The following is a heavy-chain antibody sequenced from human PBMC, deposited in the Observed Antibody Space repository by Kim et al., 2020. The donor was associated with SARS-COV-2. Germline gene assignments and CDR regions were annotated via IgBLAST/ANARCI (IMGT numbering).Heavy chain of an antibody. CDR3: ATGGGAYLPPLF. J-gene: IGHJ4*02. V-gene: IGHV1-24*01. Sequence: ASVKVSCKVSGYTLTELSMHWVRQAPGKGLEWMGGFDPEDGETIYAQKFQGRVTMTEDTSTDTAYMELSSLRSEDTAVYYCATGGGAYLPPLFWGQGTLVTVSS. CDR2: FDPEDGET. CDR1: GYTLTELS. D-gene: IGHD2-21*01.